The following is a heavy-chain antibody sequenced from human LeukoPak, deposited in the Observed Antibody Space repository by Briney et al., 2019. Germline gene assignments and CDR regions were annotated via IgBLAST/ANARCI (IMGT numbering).Heavy chain of an antibody. CDR2: IYSGGNT. CDR1: GFTLSSNY. J-gene: IGHJ3*02. D-gene: IGHD4-23*01. V-gene: IGHV3-53*01. Sequence: GGSLRLSCAASGFTLSSNYMGWVRQAPGKGLEWVSVIYSGGNTYHADSVRGRFTISRDNSQNTVHLQMNSLRAEDTAVYYCARDRRNLDGNSRKGGAFDIWGQETMVTVSS. CDR3: ARDRRNLDGNSRKGGAFDI.